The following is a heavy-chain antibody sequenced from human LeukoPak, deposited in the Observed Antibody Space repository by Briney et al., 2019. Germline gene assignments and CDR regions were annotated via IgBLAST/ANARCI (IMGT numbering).Heavy chain of an antibody. CDR3: ARESNIAAAGEFDY. CDR2: IYHSGST. Sequence: SETLSLTCTVSGGSISSSSYYWGWIRQPPGKGLEWIGSIYHSGSTNYNPSLKSRVTISVDKSKNQFSLKLSSVTAADTAVYYCARESNIAAAGEFDYWGQGTLVTVSS. J-gene: IGHJ4*02. V-gene: IGHV4-39*07. CDR1: GGSISSSSYY. D-gene: IGHD6-13*01.